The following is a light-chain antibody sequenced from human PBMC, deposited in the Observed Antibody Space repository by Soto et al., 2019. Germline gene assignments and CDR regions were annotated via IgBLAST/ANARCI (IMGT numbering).Light chain of an antibody. V-gene: IGLV2-23*01. J-gene: IGLJ1*01. Sequence: QSALTQPRSVSGSPGQSVTISCTGTSSDVGGYNFVSWYQHHPGKAPKLMIYEGSKRPSGVSNRFSGSKSGNTASLTISGLQAEDEADYYCCSYAGSSLYVFGTGTKLTVL. CDR3: CSYAGSSLYV. CDR1: SSDVGGYNF. CDR2: EGS.